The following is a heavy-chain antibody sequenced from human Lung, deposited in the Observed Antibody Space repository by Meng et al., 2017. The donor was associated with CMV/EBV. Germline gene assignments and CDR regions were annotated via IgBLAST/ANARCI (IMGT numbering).Heavy chain of an antibody. D-gene: IGHD5-18*01. CDR1: GFTFSDYY. V-gene: IGHV3-11*01. CDR3: ARVRTAMAYYFDY. J-gene: IGHJ4*02. CDR2: ISSSGSTI. Sequence: GGSLRLSXAASGFTFSDYYMSWIRQAPGEGLEWVSYISSSGSTIYYADSVKGRFTISRDNAKNSLYLQMNSLRAEDAAVYYCARVRTAMAYYFDYWGQGTLVTVSS.